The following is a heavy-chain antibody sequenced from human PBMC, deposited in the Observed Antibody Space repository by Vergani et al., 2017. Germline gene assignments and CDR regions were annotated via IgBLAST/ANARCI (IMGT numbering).Heavy chain of an antibody. D-gene: IGHD6-19*01. Sequence: QLQLQQWGAGLLKPSETLSLTCAVYGGSSSGYYWSWIRQPPGKGLEWIGEINHSGSTNYNPSLKSRVTISVDTSKNQFSLKLSSVTAADTAVYYCARTSVAGTSYWGQGTLVTVSS. CDR3: ARTSVAGTSY. CDR2: INHSGST. V-gene: IGHV4-34*01. CDR1: GGSSSGYY. J-gene: IGHJ4*02.